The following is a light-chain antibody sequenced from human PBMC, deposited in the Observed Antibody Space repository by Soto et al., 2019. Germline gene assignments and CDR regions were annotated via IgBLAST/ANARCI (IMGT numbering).Light chain of an antibody. CDR1: QSVSNTY. CDR2: GAY. Sequence: EIVLTQSPGTLSLSPGERATLSCRASQSVSNTYLAWYQQKPGQAPRLLGYGAYNRATGIPDRFSGSGYGTDFTLTISRLEPEHFAVYFCQQDGSSGTFGQGTKVAIK. V-gene: IGKV3-20*01. J-gene: IGKJ1*01. CDR3: QQDGSSGT.